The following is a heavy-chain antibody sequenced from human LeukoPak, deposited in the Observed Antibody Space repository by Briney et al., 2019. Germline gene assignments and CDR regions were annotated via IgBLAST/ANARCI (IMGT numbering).Heavy chain of an antibody. CDR1: GFTFSSYA. D-gene: IGHD6-19*01. J-gene: IGHJ4*02. CDR2: ISGSGGST. V-gene: IGHV3-23*01. Sequence: GGSLRLSCAASGFTFSSYAMSWVRQAPGKGLEWVSAISGSGGSTNYADSVKGRFTISRDNSKNTLYLQMNSLRAEDTAVYYCAKGQWLVREYYFDYWGQGTLVTVSS. CDR3: AKGQWLVREYYFDY.